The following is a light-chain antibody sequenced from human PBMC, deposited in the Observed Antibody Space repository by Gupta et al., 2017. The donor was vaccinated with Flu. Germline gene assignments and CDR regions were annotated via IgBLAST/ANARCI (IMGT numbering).Light chain of an antibody. CDR1: SSNIGAGYD. CDR2: GNS. Sequence: XXVTXSCTXXSSNIGAGYDVHWYQQLPGTAPKLLIYGNSNRPSGVPDRFSGSKSGTSASLAITGLQAEDEADYYCQSYDSSLSGWVFGGGTKLTVL. J-gene: IGLJ3*02. CDR3: QSYDSSLSGWV. V-gene: IGLV1-40*01.